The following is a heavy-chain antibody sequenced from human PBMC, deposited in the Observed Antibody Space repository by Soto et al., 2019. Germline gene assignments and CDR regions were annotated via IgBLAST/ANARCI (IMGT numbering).Heavy chain of an antibody. CDR1: GFTFSSYA. Sequence: EVQLLESGGGLVQPGGSLRLSCAASGFTFSSYAMSWVRQAPGKGLEWVSVITGSGGSTYYADPVKGRFTISRDNSKNTLYLQMNSLRVEDTAVYYCARPNSGTYYFDHWGQGTLVTVSS. CDR2: ITGSGGST. D-gene: IGHD1-26*01. CDR3: ARPNSGTYYFDH. V-gene: IGHV3-23*01. J-gene: IGHJ4*02.